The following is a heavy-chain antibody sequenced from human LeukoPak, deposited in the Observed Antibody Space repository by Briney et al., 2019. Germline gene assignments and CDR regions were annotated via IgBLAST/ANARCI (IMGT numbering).Heavy chain of an antibody. CDR3: ASRGSLSSTNFDY. J-gene: IGHJ4*02. V-gene: IGHV4-34*01. CDR1: GGSFSGYY. D-gene: IGHD3-16*02. CDR2: INHSGST. Sequence: PSETLSLTCAVYGGSFSGYYWSWIRQPPGKGLEWIGEINHSGSTNYNPSLKSRVTISVDTSKNQFSLKLSSVTAADTAVYYCASRGSLSSTNFDYWGQGTLVTVSS.